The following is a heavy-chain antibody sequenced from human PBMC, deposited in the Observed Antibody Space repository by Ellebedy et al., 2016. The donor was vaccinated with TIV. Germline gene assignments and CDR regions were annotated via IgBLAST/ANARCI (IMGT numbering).Heavy chain of an antibody. J-gene: IGHJ3*02. Sequence: ASVKVSCKASGYTFTSYYMHWVRQAPGQGLEWMGIINPSGGSTSYAQKFQGRVTMTRDTSTSTVYMELSSLRSEDTAVYYCARVGLLYCGGDCRYDAFDIWGQGTMVTVSS. CDR3: ARVGLLYCGGDCRYDAFDI. D-gene: IGHD2-21*02. CDR1: GYTFTSYY. CDR2: INPSGGST. V-gene: IGHV1-46*01.